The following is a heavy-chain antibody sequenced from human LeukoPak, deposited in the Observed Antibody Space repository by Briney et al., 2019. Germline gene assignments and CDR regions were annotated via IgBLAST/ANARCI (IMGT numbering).Heavy chain of an antibody. D-gene: IGHD3-10*01. J-gene: IGHJ4*02. Sequence: GGSLRLSCAASGFTVRNNYMSWVRQAPGKGLEWVSVIYSGGSTYYADSVKGRFAISRDNSKNTLYLQMNSLRAEDTAVYFCATGERMVRGDGVDYWGQGTLVTVSS. CDR1: GFTVRNNY. CDR2: IYSGGST. CDR3: ATGERMVRGDGVDY. V-gene: IGHV3-66*01.